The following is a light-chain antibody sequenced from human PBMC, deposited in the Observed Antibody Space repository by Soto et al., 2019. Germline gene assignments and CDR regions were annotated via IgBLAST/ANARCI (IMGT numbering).Light chain of an antibody. Sequence: DIQLTQSSSTLSASVGDRVTITCRASQSISSWLAWYQQKPGKAPKLLIYDASNLESGVPSRFSGSGSGTEFTLTISSLQPDDFATYYCQQYNSYSRTFGQGTKVDIK. CDR1: QSISSW. V-gene: IGKV1-5*01. CDR2: DAS. J-gene: IGKJ1*01. CDR3: QQYNSYSRT.